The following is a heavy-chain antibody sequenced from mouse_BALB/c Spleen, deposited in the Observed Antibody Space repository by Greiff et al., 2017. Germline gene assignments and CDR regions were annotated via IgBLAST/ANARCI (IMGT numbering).Heavy chain of an antibody. J-gene: IGHJ4*01. Sequence: EVNLVESGGGLVQPGGSRKLSCAASGFTFSSFGMHWVRQAPEKGLEWVAYISSGSSTIYYADTVKGRFTISRDNPKNTLFLQMTSLRSEDTAMYYCARGDYDAMDYWGQGTSVTVSS. CDR2: ISSGSSTI. CDR3: ARGDYDAMDY. V-gene: IGHV5-17*02. CDR1: GFTFSSFG.